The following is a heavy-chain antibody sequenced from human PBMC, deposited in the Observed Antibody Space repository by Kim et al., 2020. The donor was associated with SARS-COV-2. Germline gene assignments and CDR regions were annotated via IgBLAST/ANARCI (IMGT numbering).Heavy chain of an antibody. CDR2: ISSDGSNK. J-gene: IGHJ6*01. Sequence: GGSLRLSCAASGFTFSSDAMHCVRKAPGKGLEREAVISSDGSNKYYADSVKGRCTISRDNSKNTLYLQMNSLGAEDTAVYYCARAPTYYYDSSGYYYYYG. CDR3: ARAPTYYYDSSGYYYYYG. CDR1: GFTFSSDA. V-gene: IGHV3-30*04. D-gene: IGHD3-22*01.